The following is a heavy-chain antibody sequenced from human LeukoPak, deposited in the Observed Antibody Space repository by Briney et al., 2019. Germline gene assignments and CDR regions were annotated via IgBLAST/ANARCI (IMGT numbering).Heavy chain of an antibody. CDR3: ASKGVVVVAARTFDY. J-gene: IGHJ4*02. D-gene: IGHD2-15*01. Sequence: GGSLRLSCTASGFDFSHYAIHWVRQAPGKGLEWVSLISYNGGRKYYAESVKGRFTISRDNAKNSLYLQMNSLRAEDTAVYYCASKGVVVVAARTFDYWGQGTLVTVSS. CDR2: ISYNGGRK. V-gene: IGHV3-30*04. CDR1: GFDFSHYA.